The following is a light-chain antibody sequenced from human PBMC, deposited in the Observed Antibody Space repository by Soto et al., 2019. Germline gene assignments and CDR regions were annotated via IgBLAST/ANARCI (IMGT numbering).Light chain of an antibody. CDR1: QTISSR. Sequence: DIQMTQSPSSLSASVGDRVTITCRASQTISSRLAWYQQKPGQAPKLLIYKATNLQTGVASRFSGSGSGTEFSLTISSLQPDDFAVYYCQQSYKTPHTFGQGTKLETK. CDR2: KAT. V-gene: IGKV1-5*03. CDR3: QQSYKTPHT. J-gene: IGKJ2*01.